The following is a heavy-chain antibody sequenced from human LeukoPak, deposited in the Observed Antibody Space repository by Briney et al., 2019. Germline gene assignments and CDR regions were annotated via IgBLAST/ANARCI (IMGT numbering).Heavy chain of an antibody. V-gene: IGHV4-4*08. Sequence: PSEALSLTCTVSGGLVDSYYWHWIRQSPGKGLEWIANIHTSDSNYNPSLKSRVIVSVDTSRNEVSLKVTSVTTADTAVYYCARGFFYSGKYGWLDPWGQGTPVTVSS. CDR2: IHTSDS. J-gene: IGHJ5*02. D-gene: IGHD1-26*01. CDR1: GGLVDSYY. CDR3: ARGFFYSGKYGWLDP.